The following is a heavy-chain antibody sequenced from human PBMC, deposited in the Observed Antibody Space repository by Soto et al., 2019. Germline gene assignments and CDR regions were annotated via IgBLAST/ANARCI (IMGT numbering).Heavy chain of an antibody. CDR3: ARELAGTTFAFDI. CDR1: GYTFTGYY. J-gene: IGHJ3*02. D-gene: IGHD1-7*01. Sequence: ASVKVSCKASGYTFTGYYMHWVRQASGQGLEWMGWINPNSGGTNYAQKFQGWVTMTRDTSISTAYMELSRLRSDDTAVYYCARELAGTTFAFDIWGQGTMVTVSS. CDR2: INPNSGGT. V-gene: IGHV1-2*04.